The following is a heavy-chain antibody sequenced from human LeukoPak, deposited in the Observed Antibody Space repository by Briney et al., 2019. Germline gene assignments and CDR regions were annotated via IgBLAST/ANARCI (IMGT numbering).Heavy chain of an antibody. J-gene: IGHJ4*02. Sequence: SETLSLTCTVSGGSISSYYWSWIRQPPGKGLEWIGYIYYSGSTYYNPSLKSRVTISVDTSKNQFSLKLSSVTAADTAVYYCARQLPITMIVFDYWGQGTLVTVSS. CDR1: GGSISSYY. D-gene: IGHD3-22*01. CDR2: IYYSGST. CDR3: ARQLPITMIVFDY. V-gene: IGHV4-59*08.